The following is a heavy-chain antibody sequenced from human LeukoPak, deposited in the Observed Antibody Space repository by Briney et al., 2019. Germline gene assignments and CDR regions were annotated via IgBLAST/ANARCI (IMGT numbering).Heavy chain of an antibody. D-gene: IGHD4/OR15-4a*01. CDR2: IKPDSGAT. V-gene: IGHV1-2*02. Sequence: LAASVKVSCKASGYTFTVHYMHWLRQAPGQGLEWMGWIKPDSGATNFAQNFQGRATMTSDTSINTAYMELSSLTSDDTAMYYCARDHDYGPDYWGQGTLVTVSA. CDR3: ARDHDYGPDY. J-gene: IGHJ4*02. CDR1: GYTFTVHY.